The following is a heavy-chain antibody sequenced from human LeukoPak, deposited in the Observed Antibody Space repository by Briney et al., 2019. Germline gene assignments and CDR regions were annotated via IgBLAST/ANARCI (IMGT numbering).Heavy chain of an antibody. Sequence: SQTLSLTCAVSGGSIHSGGFYWTWIRQHPGKGLEWIAYIYYTGTTYYNPSLKNRVTLSIDTSKNQFSLRLTSVTAADTAVYYCARNREFGEYYFDFWGGGTLVSVSS. CDR2: IYYTGTT. CDR3: ARNREFGEYYFDF. V-gene: IGHV4-31*11. CDR1: GGSIHSGGFY. D-gene: IGHD4-17*01. J-gene: IGHJ4*02.